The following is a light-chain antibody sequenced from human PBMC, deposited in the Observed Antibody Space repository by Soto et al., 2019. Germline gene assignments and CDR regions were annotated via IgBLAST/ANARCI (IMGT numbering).Light chain of an antibody. CDR1: QSISSW. Sequence: DIQMTQSPSTLSASVGDRVTITCRASQSISSWLAWYQQKPGKAPKLLIYDASSLESGVTSRFSGSGSGTEFTLTISSLQPDDCATYYCQQYNSYLYTFGQGTKLEIK. CDR2: DAS. J-gene: IGKJ2*01. V-gene: IGKV1-5*01. CDR3: QQYNSYLYT.